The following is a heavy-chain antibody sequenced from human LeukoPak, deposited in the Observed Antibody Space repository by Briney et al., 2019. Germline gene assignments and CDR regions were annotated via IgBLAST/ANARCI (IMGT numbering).Heavy chain of an antibody. Sequence: IVFVTPKDVESIYPQKFQSTVTITATTSTHTAYIELSSLRSEDTAVYYCATGGMRFIDYWGQGTLVTVSS. V-gene: IGHV1-69-2*01. J-gene: IGHJ4*02. CDR3: ATGGMRFIDY. CDR2: VTPKDVES. D-gene: IGHD2-15*01.